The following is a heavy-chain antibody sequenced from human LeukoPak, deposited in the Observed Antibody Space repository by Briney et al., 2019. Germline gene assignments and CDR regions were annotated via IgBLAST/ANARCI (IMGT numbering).Heavy chain of an antibody. CDR2: IYYSGST. CDR1: GGSSSSGDYY. V-gene: IGHV4-30-4*08. J-gene: IGHJ4*02. D-gene: IGHD2-2*01. Sequence: PSQTLSLTCTVSGGSSSSGDYYWSWIRQPPGKGLEWIGYIYYSGSTYYNPSLKSRVTISVDTSKNQFSLKLSSVTAADTAVYYCARTLFANYCSSTSCSPYYFDYWGQGTLVTVSS. CDR3: ARTLFANYCSSTSCSPYYFDY.